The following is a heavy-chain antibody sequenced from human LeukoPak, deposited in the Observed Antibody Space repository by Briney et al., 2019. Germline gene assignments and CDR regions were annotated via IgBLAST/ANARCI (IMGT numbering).Heavy chain of an antibody. Sequence: GGSLRLSCAASAFTFSSYGMSWVRQAPGKGLEWVSDISGSGDSTNYADSVKGRFTISRDNSKNTLYLQMNSLRAEDTAVYYCAKVLKAYYFGSGSYPFDHWGQGTLVTVSS. J-gene: IGHJ4*02. D-gene: IGHD3-10*01. CDR1: AFTFSSYG. V-gene: IGHV3-23*01. CDR2: ISGSGDST. CDR3: AKVLKAYYFGSGSYPFDH.